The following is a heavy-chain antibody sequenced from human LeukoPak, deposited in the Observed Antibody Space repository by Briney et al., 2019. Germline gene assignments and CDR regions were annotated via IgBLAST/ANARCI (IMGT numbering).Heavy chain of an antibody. D-gene: IGHD3-22*01. Sequence: ASVTVSFTVSGYTLTELSMHWVRHGPRKGSGWMGGFETEDGETTYAQKFQGRVTMTEDTSTDTAYMELSSLRSEDTALYYCGTFPYYYDSSGTGVNWFDPWGQGTLVTVSS. CDR1: GYTLTELS. CDR2: FETEDGET. V-gene: IGHV1-24*01. CDR3: GTFPYYYDSSGTGVNWFDP. J-gene: IGHJ5*02.